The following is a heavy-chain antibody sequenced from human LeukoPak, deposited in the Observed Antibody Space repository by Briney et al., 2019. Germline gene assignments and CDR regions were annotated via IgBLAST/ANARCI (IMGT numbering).Heavy chain of an antibody. Sequence: PGGSLRLSCAASGFTFSSYEMNWVRQAPGKGLEWVSSISSSSSYIYYADSVKGRFTISRDNAKNSLYLQMNSLRAEDTAVYYCARWRRHYYFDYWGQGTLVTVSS. V-gene: IGHV3-21*01. J-gene: IGHJ4*02. CDR1: GFTFSSYE. D-gene: IGHD3-3*02. CDR3: ARWRRHYYFDY. CDR2: ISSSSSYI.